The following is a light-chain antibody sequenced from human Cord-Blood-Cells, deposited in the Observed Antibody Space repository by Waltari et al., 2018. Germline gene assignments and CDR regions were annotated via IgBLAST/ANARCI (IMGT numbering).Light chain of an antibody. V-gene: IGLV2-8*01. CDR2: EVS. J-gene: IGLJ1*01. CDR1: SSAVGGYNY. Sequence: QSALTPPPSASGSPGQSVTISCTGTSSAVGGYNYFSWYQQHPGKAPKLMIYEVSKRPSGVPDRFSGSKSGNTASLTVSGLQAEDEADYYCSSYAGSNYVFGTGTKVTVL. CDR3: SSYAGSNYV.